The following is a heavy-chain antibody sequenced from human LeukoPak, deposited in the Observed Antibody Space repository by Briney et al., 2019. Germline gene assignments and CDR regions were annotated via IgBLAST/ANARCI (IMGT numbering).Heavy chain of an antibody. CDR3: ARDESCSTATCLSFFDY. V-gene: IGHV1-69*04. Sequence: SVKVSCKASGGTFSSYTISWVRQAPGQGLEWMGRIIPILDLTNYAQKLQGRVMITADRSTSTAYMELSSLRSEDTAVYYCARDESCSTATCLSFFDYWGQGTLVTVSS. CDR2: IIPILDLT. D-gene: IGHD2-2*01. J-gene: IGHJ4*02. CDR1: GGTFSSYT.